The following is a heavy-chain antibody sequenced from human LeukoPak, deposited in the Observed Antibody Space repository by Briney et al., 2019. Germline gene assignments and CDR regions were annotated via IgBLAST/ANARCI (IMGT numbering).Heavy chain of an antibody. CDR2: ISGSGGST. CDR1: GFTFSSYD. J-gene: IGHJ4*02. D-gene: IGHD3-22*01. Sequence: GGSLRLSCAASGFTFSSYDMSRVRQAPGKGLEWVSAISGSGGSTYYADSVKGRFTISRDNSKNTLYLQMNSLRAEDTAVYYCAKDKWLFYYFDYWGQGTLVTVSS. CDR3: AKDKWLFYYFDY. V-gene: IGHV3-23*01.